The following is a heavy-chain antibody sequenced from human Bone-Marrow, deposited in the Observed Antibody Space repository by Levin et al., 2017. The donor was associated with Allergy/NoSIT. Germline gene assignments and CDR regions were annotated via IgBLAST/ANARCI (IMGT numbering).Heavy chain of an antibody. D-gene: IGHD3-10*01. CDR1: GLGFRTYG. CDR2: ISYDGNNQ. J-gene: IGHJ3*02. V-gene: IGHV3-30*18. Sequence: LSLTCAASGLGFRTYGMHWVRQAPGKGPEWVAAISYDGNNQYYGDSVKGRFTISRDNSKNTLFLQMNSLKTEDTAVYYCAKDKWFGDPPDFAFDIWGQGTMVTVSS. CDR3: AKDKWFGDPPDFAFDI.